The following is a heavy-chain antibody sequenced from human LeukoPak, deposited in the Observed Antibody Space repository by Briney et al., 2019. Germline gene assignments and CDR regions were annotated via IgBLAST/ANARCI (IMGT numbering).Heavy chain of an antibody. CDR1: GFTFSSYA. CDR3: AKSPVVTASRSSGIDY. Sequence: PGGSLRLSCAASGFTFSSYAMSWVRQAPGKGLEWVSAISGSGGSAYYADSVKGRFTISRDNSKITLYLQMNSLRAEDTAVYYCAKSPVVTASRSSGIDYWGQGTLVTVSS. D-gene: IGHD2-21*02. CDR2: ISGSGGSA. J-gene: IGHJ4*02. V-gene: IGHV3-23*01.